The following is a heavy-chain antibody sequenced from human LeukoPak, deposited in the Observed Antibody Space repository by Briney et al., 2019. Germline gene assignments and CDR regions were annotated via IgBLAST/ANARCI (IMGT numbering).Heavy chain of an antibody. J-gene: IGHJ4*02. CDR1: GFTFDDYG. V-gene: IGHV3-48*01. Sequence: GGSLRLSCAASGFTFDDYGMSWVRQAPGKGLEWVSHITSSSSTIYYADSVKGRFAISRDNAKNSLYLQMSSLRAEDTAVYYCARGVDYWGQGTLVTVSS. CDR3: ARGVDY. CDR2: ITSSSSTI.